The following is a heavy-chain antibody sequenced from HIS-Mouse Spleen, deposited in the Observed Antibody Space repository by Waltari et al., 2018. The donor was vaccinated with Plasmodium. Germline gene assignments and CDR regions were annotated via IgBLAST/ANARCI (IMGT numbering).Heavy chain of an antibody. J-gene: IGHJ4*02. V-gene: IGHV3-30-3*01. CDR2: ISYDGSNK. CDR1: GFTFNSYA. Sequence: QVQLVESGGGVVQPGRSLSLSCPASGFTFNSYAMHWVRQAPGKGLEWVAVISYDGSNKYYADSVKGRFTISRDNSKNTLYLQMNSLRAEDTAVYYCARDRRLAFDYWGQGTLVTVSS. D-gene: IGHD2-15*01. CDR3: ARDRRLAFDY.